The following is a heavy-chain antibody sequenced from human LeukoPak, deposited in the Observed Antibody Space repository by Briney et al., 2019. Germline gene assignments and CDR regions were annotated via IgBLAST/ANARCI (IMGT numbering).Heavy chain of an antibody. J-gene: IGHJ5*02. D-gene: IGHD1-26*01. CDR1: GGSISSGSYY. CDR3: ARDSGWFDP. Sequence: SETLSLTCTVSGGSISSGSYYWGWIRQPPGKGLEWIGSIFHSGSTYYNPSLKSRVAISVDTSKNQFSLNLSSVTAADTAVYYCARDSGWFDPWGQGTLVTVSS. V-gene: IGHV4-39*02. CDR2: IFHSGST.